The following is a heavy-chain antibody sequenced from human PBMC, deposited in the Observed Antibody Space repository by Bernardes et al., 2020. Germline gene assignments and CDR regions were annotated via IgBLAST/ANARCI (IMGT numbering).Heavy chain of an antibody. CDR1: GFTFSSYS. CDR3: ARDPPDSSSWYRAKPQFGYYFDY. CDR2: ISSSSSTI. V-gene: IGHV3-48*02. D-gene: IGHD6-13*01. Sequence: GGSLRLSCAASGFTFSSYSMNWVRQAPGKGLEWVSYISSSSSTIYYADSVKGRFTISRDNAKNSLYLQMNSLRDEDTAVYYCARDPPDSSSWYRAKPQFGYYFDYWGQGTLVTVSS. J-gene: IGHJ4*02.